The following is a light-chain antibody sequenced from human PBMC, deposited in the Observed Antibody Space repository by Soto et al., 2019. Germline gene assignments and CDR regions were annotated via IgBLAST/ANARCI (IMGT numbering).Light chain of an antibody. J-gene: IGKJ3*01. V-gene: IGKV1-5*01. CDR2: DAS. CDR3: QHYSTSSLFT. CDR1: QSISTW. Sequence: DIQMTPSPSTLSASVGDRVTITCRASQSISTWLAWYQQKPGKAPQLLIYDASTLKTGVPSRFSGSGSRTEFTLTISSLQPDDFAPYYCQHYSTSSLFTFGPGTKVDIK.